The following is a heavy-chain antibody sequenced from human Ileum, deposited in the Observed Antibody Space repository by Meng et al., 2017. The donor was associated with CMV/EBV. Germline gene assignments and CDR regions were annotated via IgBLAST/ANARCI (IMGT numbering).Heavy chain of an antibody. V-gene: IGHV4-34*01. Sequence: QLGGAGQLKPSETLSLPCDVYDASFSDFYWSWTRHLPGKGLEWIGEIHPSGSTHYNPSLESRVSISVHMSNNQFSLKVSSVTAADTAVYYCARGQDNHKGGVHWGQGTLVTVSS. D-gene: IGHD1-14*01. J-gene: IGHJ4*02. CDR3: ARGQDNHKGGVH. CDR2: IHPSGST. CDR1: DASFSDFY.